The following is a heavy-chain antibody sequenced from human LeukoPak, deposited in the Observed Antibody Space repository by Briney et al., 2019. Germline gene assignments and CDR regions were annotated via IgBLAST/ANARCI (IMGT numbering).Heavy chain of an antibody. CDR3: AGDPRGYDLNAFDI. CDR1: VFTFSSSS. Sequence: GGSLRLSCAPSVFTFSSSSMNCVRQAPGKGLEWVSSISSSSSYIYYADSVMGRFTTSRDNAKNSLYLKMNSLRAEDTAVYYCAGDPRGYDLNAFDIWGQGTMVTVSS. CDR2: ISSSSSYI. D-gene: IGHD5-12*01. J-gene: IGHJ3*02. V-gene: IGHV3-21*01.